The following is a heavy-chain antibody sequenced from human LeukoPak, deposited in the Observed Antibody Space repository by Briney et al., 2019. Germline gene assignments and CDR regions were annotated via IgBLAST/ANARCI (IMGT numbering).Heavy chain of an antibody. D-gene: IGHD3-9*01. V-gene: IGHV4-39*01. CDR3: ARHEGGYDILTGYYQSNFDY. Sequence: SETLSLTCTVSGGSVSSGSYYWSWIRQPPGKGLEWIGSIYYSGSTYYNPSLKSRVTISVDTSKNQFSLKLNSVTAADTAVYYCARHEGGYDILTGYYQSNFDYWGQGTLVTVSS. J-gene: IGHJ4*02. CDR2: IYYSGST. CDR1: GGSVSSGSYY.